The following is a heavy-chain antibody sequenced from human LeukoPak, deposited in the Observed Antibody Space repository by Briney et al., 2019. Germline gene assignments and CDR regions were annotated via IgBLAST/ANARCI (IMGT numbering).Heavy chain of an antibody. J-gene: IGHJ4*02. CDR3: AKDMTGLRDY. CDR2: IKQDGSEK. CDR1: GFTFSSYW. D-gene: IGHD3-16*01. Sequence: GGSLRLSCAASGFTFSSYWMSWVRQAPGKGLEWVANIKQDGSEKYYVDSVKGQFTIARDNAKNTLYLQMNSLRAEDTTIYYCAKDMTGLRDYWGQGTLVTVPS. V-gene: IGHV3-7*01.